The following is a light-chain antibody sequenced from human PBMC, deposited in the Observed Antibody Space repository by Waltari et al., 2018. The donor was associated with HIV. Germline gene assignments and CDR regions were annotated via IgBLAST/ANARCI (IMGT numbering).Light chain of an antibody. J-gene: IGKJ2*01. CDR1: QNINRY. V-gene: IGKV1-39*01. Sequence: DIQMPQSPPSLSASVGDRLTITCRARQNINRYLHWYQQKPGMAPKLLIYAASTLRSGVPSRFSGAGSGTDFTLTISSLQLDDFATYYCQQSYTTPYTFGQGTELDIK. CDR2: AAS. CDR3: QQSYTTPYT.